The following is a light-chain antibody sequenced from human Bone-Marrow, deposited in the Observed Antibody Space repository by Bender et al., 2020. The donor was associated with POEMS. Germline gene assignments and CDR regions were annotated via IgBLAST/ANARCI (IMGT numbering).Light chain of an antibody. Sequence: QSALTQPPSVSGSPGQSVTISCTGTSSDVGSYNRVSWYQQPPGTAPKLMIYEVSNRPSWVSNRFSASKSDNTASLTISGLQAEDEADYYCTSYTSSKTWVFGGGTRLTVL. CDR2: EVS. CDR1: SSDVGSYNR. CDR3: TSYTSSKTWV. V-gene: IGLV2-18*02. J-gene: IGLJ3*02.